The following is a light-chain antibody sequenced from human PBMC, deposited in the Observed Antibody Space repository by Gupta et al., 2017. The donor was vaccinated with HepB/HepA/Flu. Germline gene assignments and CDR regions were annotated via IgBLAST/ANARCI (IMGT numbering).Light chain of an antibody. CDR3: MQGTHSPPYT. CDR1: QSLPYSDGDTN. Sequence: DVVLTQSPLSLSVTLGQPASISCRSSQSLPYSDGDTNLSWFLQRPDQSPRPLIYKVSNRDSGVADRFSGSGCGSGTDYTLRMSRRGAEDDGIGYCMQGTHSPPYTFGQGTKVEIK. J-gene: IGKJ2*01. CDR2: KVS. V-gene: IGKV2-30*01.